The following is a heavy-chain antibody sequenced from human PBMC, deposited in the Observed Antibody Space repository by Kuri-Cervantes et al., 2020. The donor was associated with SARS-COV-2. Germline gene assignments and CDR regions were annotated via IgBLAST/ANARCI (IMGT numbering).Heavy chain of an antibody. CDR1: GFTFSSYA. CDR2: ISGSGGST. D-gene: IGHD2-2*01. Sequence: GESLKISCAASGFTFSSYAMSWVRQAPGKGLEWVSAISGSGGSTYYADSVKGRFTISRDNSKNTLYLQMNSLRAEDTAVYYCAKGDYCSSTSCYSYYYYYGMDVWGQGTTVTDSS. V-gene: IGHV3-23*01. CDR3: AKGDYCSSTSCYSYYYYYGMDV. J-gene: IGHJ6*02.